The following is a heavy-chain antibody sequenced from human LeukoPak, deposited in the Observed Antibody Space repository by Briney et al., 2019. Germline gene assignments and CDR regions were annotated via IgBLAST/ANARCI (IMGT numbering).Heavy chain of an antibody. CDR3: AKFDTDLIYYYYFMDV. CDR1: GFTFCSYV. V-gene: IGHV3-23*01. J-gene: IGHJ6*03. D-gene: IGHD3-10*01. CDR2: ISGSGGRA. Sequence: PGGSLRLSRAPSGFTFCSYVMSWVRQAPGKGLEWVSAISGSGGRAYYADSVKGRFTISRDNSKNTLYLQMNSLRAEDPAVYYCAKFDTDLIYYYYFMDVWGKGTTVTVSS.